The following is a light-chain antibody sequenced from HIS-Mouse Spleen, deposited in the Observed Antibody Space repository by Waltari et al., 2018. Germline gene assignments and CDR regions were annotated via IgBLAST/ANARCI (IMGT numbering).Light chain of an antibody. Sequence: SYELTQPPSVSVSPGQTARITCSGDAFPKQYPSLYQQKSGQAPVLVIYEDSKRPSGIPERFSGSSSGTMATLTISGAQVEDEADYYCYSTDSSGNHRVFGGGTKLTVL. J-gene: IGLJ2*01. V-gene: IGLV3-10*01. CDR3: YSTDSSGNHRV. CDR1: AFPKQY. CDR2: EDS.